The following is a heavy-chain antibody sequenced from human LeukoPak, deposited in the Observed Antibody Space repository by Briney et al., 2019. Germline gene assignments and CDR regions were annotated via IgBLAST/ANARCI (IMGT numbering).Heavy chain of an antibody. CDR2: MNPNSANT. D-gene: IGHD2-15*01. Sequence: ASVKVSCKASGGTFSSYAINWVRQATGPGLEWMGWMNPNSANTGYAQKFQGRVTITRNTSISTAYMELSSLRSEDTAVYYRARGRVGYCSGGSCYSGYWFDPWGQGTLVTVSS. J-gene: IGHJ5*02. CDR1: GGTFSSYA. V-gene: IGHV1-8*03. CDR3: ARGRVGYCSGGSCYSGYWFDP.